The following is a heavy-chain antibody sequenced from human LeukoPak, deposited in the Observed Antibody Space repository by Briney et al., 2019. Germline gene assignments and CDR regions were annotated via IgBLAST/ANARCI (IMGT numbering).Heavy chain of an antibody. Sequence: GGSLRLSCAASGFTFSSYSMNWLRQAPGKGLEWVSYISSSSSTIYYADSVKGRFTISRDNAKNSLYLQMNSLRAEDTAVYYCARDGGVVVVPAASHMDVWGKGTTVTVSS. CDR1: GFTFSSYS. CDR2: ISSSSSTI. D-gene: IGHD2-2*01. CDR3: ARDGGVVVVPAASHMDV. J-gene: IGHJ6*03. V-gene: IGHV3-48*04.